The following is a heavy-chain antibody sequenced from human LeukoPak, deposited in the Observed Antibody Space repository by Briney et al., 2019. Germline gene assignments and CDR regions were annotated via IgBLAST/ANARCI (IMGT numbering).Heavy chain of an antibody. Sequence: SETLSLTCTVSGVSINSYYWTWIRQPPGKGLEWIGYSHYSGTTNYKPSLRGRVAISVDISKNQFSLRLAYVTAADTAVFYCARLIGLGEVSPYFDFWGQGILVTVSS. CDR3: ARLIGLGEVSPYFDF. V-gene: IGHV4-59*01. J-gene: IGHJ4*02. CDR2: SHYSGTT. CDR1: GVSINSYY. D-gene: IGHD3-16*02.